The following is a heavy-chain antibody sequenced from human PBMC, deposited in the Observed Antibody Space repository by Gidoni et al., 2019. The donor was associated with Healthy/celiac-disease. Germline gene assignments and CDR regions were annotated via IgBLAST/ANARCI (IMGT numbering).Heavy chain of an antibody. Sequence: GLVKPSETLSLTCTVPGGSISSYYWSWIRQPPGKGLEWIGYIYYSGSTNYNPSLKSRVTISVDTSKNQFSLKLSSVTAADTAVYYCARDTHDSSGPLVWGNYYYMDVWGKGTTVTVSS. CDR2: IYYSGST. CDR1: GGSISSYY. V-gene: IGHV4-59*01. CDR3: ARDTHDSSGPLVWGNYYYMDV. D-gene: IGHD6-19*01. J-gene: IGHJ6*03.